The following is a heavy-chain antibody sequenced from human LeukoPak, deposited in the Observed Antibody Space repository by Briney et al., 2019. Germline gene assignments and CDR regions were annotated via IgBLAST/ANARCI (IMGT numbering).Heavy chain of an antibody. V-gene: IGHV3-7*01. Sequence: GGSLRLSCVVSSFTFSDYMMTWVRQAPGEGLEWVANLRTDGSAPHYLDSVKGRFTIPRDNAKNSLYLQMNSVRVEDTAVYYCARDKDYTIDYWGQGTLVTVSS. CDR1: SFTFSDYM. CDR2: LRTDGSAP. D-gene: IGHD2-2*02. J-gene: IGHJ4*02. CDR3: ARDKDYTIDY.